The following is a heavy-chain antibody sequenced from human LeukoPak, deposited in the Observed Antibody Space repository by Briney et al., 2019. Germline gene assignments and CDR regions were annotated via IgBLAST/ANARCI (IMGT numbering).Heavy chain of an antibody. Sequence: GGSLRLSCAASGFTFSSYSMNWVRQAPGKGLEWVPSISSSSSYIYYADSVKGRSTISRDNAKNSLYLQMNSLRAEDTAVYYCANMAATGDYWGQGTLVTVSS. CDR3: ANMAATGDY. D-gene: IGHD6-13*01. V-gene: IGHV3-21*01. J-gene: IGHJ4*02. CDR1: GFTFSSYS. CDR2: ISSSSSYI.